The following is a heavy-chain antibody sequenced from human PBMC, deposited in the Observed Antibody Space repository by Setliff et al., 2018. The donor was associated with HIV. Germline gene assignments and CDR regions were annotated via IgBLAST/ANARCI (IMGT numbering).Heavy chain of an antibody. CDR1: GFAFSDFS. CDR2: IKNDGSEK. Sequence: PGGSLILSCAASGFAFSDFSMSWVRQAPGKGLEWVAKIKNDGSEKYYVDSVEGRFTISRDNAKNSLYLEMNSLTVEDTALYYCARDWPSSTAAGDCWGQGTLVTVSS. CDR3: ARDWPSSTAAGDC. D-gene: IGHD6-6*01. J-gene: IGHJ4*02. V-gene: IGHV3-7*01.